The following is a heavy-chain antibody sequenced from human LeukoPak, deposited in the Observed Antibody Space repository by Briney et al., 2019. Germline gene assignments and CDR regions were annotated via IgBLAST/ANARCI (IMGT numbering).Heavy chain of an antibody. CDR1: GVSVSSGSYY. Sequence: PSETLSLTCTVSGVSVSSGSYYWSWIRQPPGRGLEWIAHIHYSGSAAYNPSLKSRVTISRDMSTNQFSLKMTSVTAADTAVYFCARDMGAPDYGSYSVDYWGQGTLVTVSS. D-gene: IGHD4-23*01. CDR2: IHYSGSA. CDR3: ARDMGAPDYGSYSVDY. J-gene: IGHJ4*02. V-gene: IGHV4-61*01.